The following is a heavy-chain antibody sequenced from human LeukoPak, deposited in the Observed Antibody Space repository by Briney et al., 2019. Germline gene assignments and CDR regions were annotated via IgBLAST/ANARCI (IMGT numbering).Heavy chain of an antibody. CDR2: INWNGGST. D-gene: IGHD1-26*01. CDR1: GFTFDDYG. Sequence: PGGSLRLSCAASGFTFDDYGMSWVCQAPGKGLEWVSGINWNGGSTGYPDSVRGRFTISRDNAKNSLYLQMNSLRAEDTALYYCARAAASISGSYFSAFDIWGQGTMVTVSS. V-gene: IGHV3-20*04. J-gene: IGHJ3*02. CDR3: ARAAASISGSYFSAFDI.